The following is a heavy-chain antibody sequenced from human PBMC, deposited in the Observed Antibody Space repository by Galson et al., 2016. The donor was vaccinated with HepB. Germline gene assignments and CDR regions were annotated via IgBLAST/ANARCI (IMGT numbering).Heavy chain of an antibody. CDR1: GYTFSNFG. CDR2: ISSNNGDA. J-gene: IGHJ4*02. V-gene: IGHV1-18*01. CDR3: ARGRIAVAGSEAY. D-gene: IGHD6-19*01. Sequence: SVKVSCKASGYTFSNFGISWVRQAPGQGLEWMGWISSNNGDANYARNFQGKVTMTTDTSTATAYLEVTNLTADDTAVYYRARGRIAVAGSEAYWGQGTLVTVSS.